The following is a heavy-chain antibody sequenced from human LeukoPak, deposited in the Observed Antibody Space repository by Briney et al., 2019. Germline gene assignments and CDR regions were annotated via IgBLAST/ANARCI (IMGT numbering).Heavy chain of an antibody. D-gene: IGHD2-2*03. Sequence: GGSLRLSCAASGFTFSSYWVSWVRQAPGKGLEWVANIKQDGSEKYYVDSVKGRFTISRDNAKNSLYLQMNSLRAEDTAVYYCARVNGYCSSTSCRHEFDYWGQGTLVTVSS. CDR1: GFTFSSYW. CDR2: IKQDGSEK. CDR3: ARVNGYCSSTSCRHEFDY. V-gene: IGHV3-7*01. J-gene: IGHJ4*02.